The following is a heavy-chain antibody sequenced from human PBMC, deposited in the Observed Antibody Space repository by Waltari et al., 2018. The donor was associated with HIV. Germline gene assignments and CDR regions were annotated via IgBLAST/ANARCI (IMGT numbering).Heavy chain of an antibody. D-gene: IGHD1-26*01. J-gene: IGHJ4*02. CDR3: TTFEMGSTRNY. V-gene: IGHV3-15*01. Sequence: DVQLVESGGGLVKPGGSLRLSCAVSGITFKNAWLSWVRQGPGKGPQCVCHIRSKSDGGTTDYAAPVRGRFTISTDDLNNTMSLEMKSLKVEDTGVYYCTTFEMGSTRNYWGQGTLVTVSS. CDR1: GITFKNAW. CDR2: IRSKSDGGTT.